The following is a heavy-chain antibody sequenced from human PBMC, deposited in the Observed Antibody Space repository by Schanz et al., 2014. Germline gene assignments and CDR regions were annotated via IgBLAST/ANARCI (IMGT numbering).Heavy chain of an antibody. J-gene: IGHJ4*02. D-gene: IGHD6-13*01. V-gene: IGHV1-69*02. CDR3: ASSGAGYSSSWDFDY. CDR2: IIPVLNIA. CDR1: RSTFSSYT. Sequence: QVQLVQSGAEVKKPGSSVKVSCKASRSTFSSYTISWVRQARGQGLEWVGKIIPVLNIATYAQKFQGRVTITADKSTFTAYMDVSSLRSEDTAVYYCASSGAGYSSSWDFDYWGQGTLVTVSS.